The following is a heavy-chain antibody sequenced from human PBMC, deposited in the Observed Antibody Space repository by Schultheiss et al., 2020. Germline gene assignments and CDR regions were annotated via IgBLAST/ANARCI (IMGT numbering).Heavy chain of an antibody. V-gene: IGHV3-30*03. CDR2: ISYDGSNK. CDR3: ARGLRYYYYGMDV. D-gene: IGHD5/OR15-5a*01. CDR1: GFTFSSYS. Sequence: GGSLRLSCAASGFTFSSYSMNWVRQAPGKGLEWVAVISYDGSNKYYADSVKGRFTISRDNSKNTLYLQMNSLRAEDTAVYYCARGLRYYYYGMDVWGQGTTVTVSS. J-gene: IGHJ6*02.